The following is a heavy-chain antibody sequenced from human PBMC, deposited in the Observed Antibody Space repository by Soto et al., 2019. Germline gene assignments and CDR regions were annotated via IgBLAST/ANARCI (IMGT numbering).Heavy chain of an antibody. CDR1: GGSFSGYY. J-gene: IGHJ4*02. CDR3: ARGRSGTPVY. Sequence: NPSETLSLTCAVYGGSFSGYYWSWIRQPPGKGLEWIGEINHSGSTNYNPSLKSRVTISVDTSKNQFSLKLSSVTAADTAVYYCARGRSGTPVYWGQGTLVTVSS. V-gene: IGHV4-34*01. D-gene: IGHD1-26*01. CDR2: INHSGST.